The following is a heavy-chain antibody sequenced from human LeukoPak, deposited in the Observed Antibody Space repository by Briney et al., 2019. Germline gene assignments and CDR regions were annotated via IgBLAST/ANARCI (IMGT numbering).Heavy chain of an antibody. CDR2: IYYSGST. Sequence: SETLSLTCTVSGGSISSSSYYWGWIRQPPGEGLEWIGSIYYSGSTYYNPSLKSRVTISVDTSKNQFSLKLSSVTAADTAVYYCARSEQQLVPNWFDPWGQGTLVTVSS. J-gene: IGHJ5*02. V-gene: IGHV4-39*07. CDR3: ARSEQQLVPNWFDP. D-gene: IGHD6-13*01. CDR1: GGSISSSSYY.